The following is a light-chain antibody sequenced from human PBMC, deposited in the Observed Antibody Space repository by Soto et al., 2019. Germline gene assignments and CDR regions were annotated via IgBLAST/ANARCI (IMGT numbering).Light chain of an antibody. J-gene: IGKJ1*01. CDR1: QIVSIN. CDR2: ETS. CDR3: QQYGSSPQT. Sequence: TVLTQSPGTLSVSPGERASLSCRASQIVSINLAGYQQKPGQSPRLLIYETSSRATGIPDRFSCSGSGTDFTLTIRRLQPEDLAVYSCQQYGSSPQTFGQGTKGDIK. V-gene: IGKV3-20*01.